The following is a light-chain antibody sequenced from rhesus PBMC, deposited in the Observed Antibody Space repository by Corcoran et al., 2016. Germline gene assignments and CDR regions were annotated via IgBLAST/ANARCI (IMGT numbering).Light chain of an antibody. CDR3: QQYNTAPPT. J-gene: IGKJ4*01. Sequence: DIQMTQSPSSLSASVGDRVTITCRASQGINYYLSWYQQKQGKAPKSLIYDASSLEEGGPSRLSGSGSGTDYSRTISSLQPEDIATYYCQQYNTAPPTFGGGTKVEIK. CDR1: QGINYY. V-gene: IGKV1-66*01. CDR2: DAS.